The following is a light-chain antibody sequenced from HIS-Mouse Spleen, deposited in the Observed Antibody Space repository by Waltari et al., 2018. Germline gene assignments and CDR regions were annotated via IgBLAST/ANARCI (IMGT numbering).Light chain of an antibody. CDR3: CSYAGSSTFEV. Sequence: QSALTQPASVSGSPGQSITISCTGTSSDVGSYNLVSWYQQHPGKAPQPMVYEGSKRPLGVSNRFPGSKSGKPASLTISGLQAEDEGYYYCCSYAGSSTFEVFGGGTKLTVL. V-gene: IGLV2-23*03. CDR2: EGS. CDR1: SSDVGSYNL. J-gene: IGLJ2*01.